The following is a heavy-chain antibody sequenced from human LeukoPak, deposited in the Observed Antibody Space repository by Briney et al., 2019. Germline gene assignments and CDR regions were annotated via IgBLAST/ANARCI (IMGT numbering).Heavy chain of an antibody. Sequence: GGSLRLSCAASGFTFRDFAMSWVRQAPGKGLEWVSAISGDGHSTYYADSLKGRVTISRDNSKNTLYLQMNSLSAADTATYFCVKDAPLPFDFWGQGALVIVSS. CDR1: GFTFRDFA. V-gene: IGHV3-23*01. J-gene: IGHJ4*02. CDR2: ISGDGHST. CDR3: VKDAPLPFDF.